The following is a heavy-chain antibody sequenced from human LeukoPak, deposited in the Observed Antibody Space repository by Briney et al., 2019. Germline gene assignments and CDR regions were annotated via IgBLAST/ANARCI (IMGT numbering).Heavy chain of an antibody. CDR1: GGTFISYA. CDR3: ARDHGSGYYYMDV. CDR2: MITIFGKA. J-gene: IGHJ6*03. V-gene: IGHV1-69*01. D-gene: IGHD3-10*01. Sequence: SVKVSCKASGGTFISYAISWVRQAHGQGKEWMGGMITIFGKANNEKKFQGRVTITADESTSTAYMELSSLRSEDTAVYYCARDHGSGYYYMDVLGKGTTVTVSS.